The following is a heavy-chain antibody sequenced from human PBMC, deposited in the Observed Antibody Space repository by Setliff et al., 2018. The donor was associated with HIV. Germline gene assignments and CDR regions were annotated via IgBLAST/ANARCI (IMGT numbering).Heavy chain of an antibody. D-gene: IGHD6-19*01. CDR1: GYTFTSYA. CDR2: INAGNGNA. Sequence: ASVKVSCKASGYTFTSYAMHWLRQAPGQRFEWMGWINAGNGNAKCSQKFQDRVTITRDISASTTYMELSSLRSEDTAVYYCARDPNQVGTVAGTLDYWGQGTLVTVSS. J-gene: IGHJ4*02. V-gene: IGHV1-3*01. CDR3: ARDPNQVGTVAGTLDY.